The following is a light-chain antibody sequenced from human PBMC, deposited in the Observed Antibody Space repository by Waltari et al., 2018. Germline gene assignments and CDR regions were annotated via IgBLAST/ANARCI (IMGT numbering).Light chain of an antibody. V-gene: IGKV3-15*01. Sequence: EIVMTQSPATLSVSPGERATLSCRASQSVGDNFAWYQRKPGQAPRPLLFGASTRATGIPARFSGSGSGTEFTLTISSLQSEDFATYYCQQYFAWPPVHTFGQGTTLEIK. CDR1: QSVGDN. CDR2: GAS. J-gene: IGKJ2*01. CDR3: QQYFAWPPVHT.